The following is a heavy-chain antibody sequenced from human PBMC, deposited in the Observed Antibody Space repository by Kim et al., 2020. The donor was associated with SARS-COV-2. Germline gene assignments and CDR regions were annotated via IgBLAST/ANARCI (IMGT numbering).Heavy chain of an antibody. CDR3: ARAVGDHFDY. Sequence: GGSLRLSCAASGFTFSSYAMHWVRQAPGKGLEWVAVISYDGSNKYYADSVKGRFTISRDNSKNTLYLQMNSLRAEDTAVYYCARAVGDHFDYWGQGTLVTVSS. J-gene: IGHJ4*02. V-gene: IGHV3-30-3*01. D-gene: IGHD3-16*01. CDR1: GFTFSSYA. CDR2: ISYDGSNK.